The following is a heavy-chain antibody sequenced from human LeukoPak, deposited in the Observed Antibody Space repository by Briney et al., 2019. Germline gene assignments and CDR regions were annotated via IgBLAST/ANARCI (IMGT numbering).Heavy chain of an antibody. J-gene: IGHJ4*02. D-gene: IGHD6-6*01. Sequence: SETLSLTCAVYGVSFSGYYWSWIRQPPGKGLEWIGEINHSGSTNYNPSLKSRVTISVDTSKNQFSLKLSPVTAADTAVYYCARGFHSSSYLDYWGQGTLVTVSS. V-gene: IGHV4-34*01. CDR1: GVSFSGYY. CDR3: ARGFHSSSYLDY. CDR2: INHSGST.